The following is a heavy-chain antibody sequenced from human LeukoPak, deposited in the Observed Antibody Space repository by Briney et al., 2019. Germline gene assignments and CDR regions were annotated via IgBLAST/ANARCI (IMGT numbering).Heavy chain of an antibody. Sequence: SETLSLTCTVSGGSFSSGSYYWGWIRQPPGKGLEWLGSISDGGSTYYNPSLKSRVTLSVDTSKNQFSLMLSSVTAADTAVYYCARLGAYYHSSGNYYNGKLDYWGQGTLVTVSS. CDR2: ISDGGST. J-gene: IGHJ4*02. D-gene: IGHD3-10*01. CDR1: GGSFSSGSYY. CDR3: ARLGAYYHSSGNYYNGKLDY. V-gene: IGHV4-39*01.